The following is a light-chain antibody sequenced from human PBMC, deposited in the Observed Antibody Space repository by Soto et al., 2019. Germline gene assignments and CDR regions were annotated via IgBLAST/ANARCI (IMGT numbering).Light chain of an antibody. CDR2: DVT. J-gene: IGLJ1*01. Sequence: QCAPSDHRSVLRSRGTSVTISCTGTSSDVGAYTYVSWFQQHPGKAPKLIIYDVTKRPSGVPHHFSGSKSGNTASLTISGLQAEDQADHYCCSYAGGYTYVFGTGTKVTVL. V-gene: IGLV2-11*01. CDR1: SSDVGAYTY. CDR3: CSYAGGYTYV.